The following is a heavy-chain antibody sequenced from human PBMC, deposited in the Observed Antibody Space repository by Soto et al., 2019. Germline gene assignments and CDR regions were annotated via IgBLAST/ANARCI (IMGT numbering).Heavy chain of an antibody. CDR2: ISGSGGST. D-gene: IGHD2-2*01. Sequence: GGSLRLSCAASGFTSSSYAMGWVRQAPGKGLEWVSAISGSGGSTYYADSVKGRFTISRDNSKNTLYLQMNSLRAEDTAVYYCAKAGYCSSATCATRYYYMDVWGKGTTVTVSS. J-gene: IGHJ6*03. CDR3: AKAGYCSSATCATRYYYMDV. CDR1: GFTSSSYA. V-gene: IGHV3-23*01.